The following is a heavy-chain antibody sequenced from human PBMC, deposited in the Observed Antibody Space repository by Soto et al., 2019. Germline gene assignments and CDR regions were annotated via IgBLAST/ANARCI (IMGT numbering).Heavy chain of an antibody. CDR1: GGSFSGYY. Sequence: SETLSLTCAVYGGSFSGYYWGWIRQPPGKGLEWIGEINHSGSTNYNPSLKSRVTISVDTSKNQFSLKLSSVTAADTAVYYCARGIAARPVDYFDYWGQGTLVTVSS. CDR3: ARGIAARPVDYFDY. V-gene: IGHV4-34*01. D-gene: IGHD6-6*01. CDR2: INHSGST. J-gene: IGHJ4*02.